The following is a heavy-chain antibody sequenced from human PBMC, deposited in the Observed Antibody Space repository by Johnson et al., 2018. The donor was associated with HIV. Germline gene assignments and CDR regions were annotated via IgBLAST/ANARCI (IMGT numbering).Heavy chain of an antibody. CDR2: IGTIGDT. J-gene: IGHJ3*02. CDR3: ARGTGTDDAFDI. V-gene: IGHV3-13*01. CDR1: GFTFSDHD. Sequence: VQLVESGGGLVQPGGSLRLSCAASGFTFSDHDMHWVRQTEGIGLEWVSAIGTIGDTHYHGSVKGRFTISRENATNFLYLQMNSLRAEDTAVYYCARGTGTDDAFDIWGQGTMVTVSS. D-gene: IGHD1-1*01.